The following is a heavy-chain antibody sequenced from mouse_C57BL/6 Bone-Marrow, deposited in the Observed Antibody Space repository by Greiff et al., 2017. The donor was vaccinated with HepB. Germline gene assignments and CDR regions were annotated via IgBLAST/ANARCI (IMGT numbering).Heavy chain of an antibody. Sequence: QVQLQQPGAELVKPGASVKLSCKASGYTFTSYWMQWVKQRPEQGLEWIGEIDPSDSYTNYNQKFKGKATLTVDTSSSTAYMQLSSLTSEDSAVYYCLTGTLYYFDYWGQGTTLTVSS. CDR1: GYTFTSYW. D-gene: IGHD4-1*01. V-gene: IGHV1-50*01. CDR3: LTGTLYYFDY. CDR2: IDPSDSYT. J-gene: IGHJ2*01.